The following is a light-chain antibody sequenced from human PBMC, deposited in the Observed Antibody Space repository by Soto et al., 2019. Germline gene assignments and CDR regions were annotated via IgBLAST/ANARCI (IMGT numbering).Light chain of an antibody. V-gene: IGKV1-5*01. J-gene: IGKJ4*01. CDR2: DAS. CDR1: QSISSW. Sequence: DIQMTQSPSTLSASVGDRVTITCRASQSISSWLAWYQQKPGKAPKLLIYDASSLESGVPSRFSGSGSGTEFTLTISSLQPDDFATYYCQQYNSSFLTFGGGTNVEIK. CDR3: QQYNSSFLT.